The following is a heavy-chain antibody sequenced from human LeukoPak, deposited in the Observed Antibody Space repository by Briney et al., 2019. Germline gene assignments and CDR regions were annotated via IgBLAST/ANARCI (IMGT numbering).Heavy chain of an antibody. CDR3: ARDASPYYDFWSGYLDY. J-gene: IGHJ4*02. CDR2: MNPNSGNT. D-gene: IGHD3-3*01. CDR1: GYTFTSYD. Sequence: ASVEVSCKASGYTFTSYDINWVRQATGQGLEWMGWMNPNSGNTGYAQKLQGRVTMTTDTSTSTAYMELRSLRSDDTAVYYCARDASPYYDFWSGYLDYWGQGTLVTVSS. V-gene: IGHV1-8*01.